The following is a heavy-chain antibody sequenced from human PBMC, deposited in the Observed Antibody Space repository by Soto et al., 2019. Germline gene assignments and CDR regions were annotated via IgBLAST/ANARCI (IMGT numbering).Heavy chain of an antibody. CDR2: INSGGRSI. CDR3: AKGADWFDP. D-gene: IGHD3-16*01. Sequence: EVQLVESGGGLIQPGGSLRLSCAASGFTFSTYEMNWVRQAPGKGLEWVSYINSGGRSIYYADSVKGRFTISRDNAKNSLYLQMNSLGVEDTAVYYCAKGADWFDPWGQGTLVTVSS. V-gene: IGHV3-48*03. CDR1: GFTFSTYE. J-gene: IGHJ5*02.